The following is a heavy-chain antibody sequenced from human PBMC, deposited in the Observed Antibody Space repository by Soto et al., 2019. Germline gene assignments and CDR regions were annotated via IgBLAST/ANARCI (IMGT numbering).Heavy chain of an antibody. J-gene: IGHJ4*02. D-gene: IGHD6-13*01. CDR3: ARVRSSRVAAAGRNPFDY. Sequence: ASVKVSGKASGYTFTSYDINWVRQATGQGLEWMGWMNPNSDNTGYAQKFQGRVTMTRNTSISTAYMELSSLRSEDTAVYYCARVRSSRVAAAGRNPFDYWGQGTLVTVSS. CDR2: MNPNSDNT. CDR1: GYTFTSYD. V-gene: IGHV1-8*01.